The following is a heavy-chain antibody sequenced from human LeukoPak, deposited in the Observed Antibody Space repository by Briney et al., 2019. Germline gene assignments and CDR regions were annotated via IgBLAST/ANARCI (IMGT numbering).Heavy chain of an antibody. CDR2: MNPNSGNT. CDR3: ARGIVVAAAQGWFDP. V-gene: IGHV1-8*01. J-gene: IGHJ5*02. CDR1: GYTFSSYD. D-gene: IGHD2-21*01. Sequence: ASVKVSCKASGYTFSSYDINWVRQATGQGLEWMGWMNPNSGNTGYAQKFQGRVTMTRNTSISTAYMELSSLRSEDTAVYYCARGIVVAAAQGWFDPWGQGTLVTVSS.